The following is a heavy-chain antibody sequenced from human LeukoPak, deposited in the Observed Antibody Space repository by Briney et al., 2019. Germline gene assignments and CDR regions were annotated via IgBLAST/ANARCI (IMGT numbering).Heavy chain of an antibody. D-gene: IGHD2-2*01. CDR1: GGSFSGYY. CDR3: ASWAHCSSTSCYNWFDP. CDR2: INHSGST. J-gene: IGHJ5*02. Sequence: PSETLSLTCAVYGGSFSGYYWSWIRQPPGKGLEWIGEINHSGSTNYNPSLKSRVTMSVDTSKNQFSLKLSSVTAADTAVYYCASWAHCSSTSCYNWFDPWGQGTLVTVSS. V-gene: IGHV4-34*01.